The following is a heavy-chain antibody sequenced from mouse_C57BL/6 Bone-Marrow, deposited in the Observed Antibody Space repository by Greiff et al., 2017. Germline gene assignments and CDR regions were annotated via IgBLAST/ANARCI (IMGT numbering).Heavy chain of an antibody. V-gene: IGHV5-4*01. CDR2: ISDGGSYT. Sequence: EVMLVESGGGLVKPGGSLKLSCAASGFTFSSYAMSWVRQTPEKRLEWVATISDGGSYTYYPDNVKGRFTISRDNAKNKLYLQMSRLKSEDTAMYYCARDYYGSSHFDYWGTGTTLTVSS. CDR3: ARDYYGSSHFDY. J-gene: IGHJ2*01. CDR1: GFTFSSYA. D-gene: IGHD1-1*01.